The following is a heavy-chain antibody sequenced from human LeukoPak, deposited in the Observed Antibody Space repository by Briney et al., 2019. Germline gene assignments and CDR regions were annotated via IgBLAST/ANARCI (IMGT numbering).Heavy chain of an antibody. CDR3: ARVRVSGYCSSTSCYVNYYYGMDV. D-gene: IGHD2-2*01. CDR2: INHRGCT. V-gene: IGHV4-34*01. J-gene: IGHJ6*04. CDR1: GGSFSGYY. Sequence: SEPLSLTCAVCGGSFSGYYWRWIRQPPGKGLEGIGEINHRGCTNYHPSLKSRVTISVDSSKNQSSLKLSSVTAADTAVYYCARVRVSGYCSSTSCYVNYYYGMDVWGKGTTVTASS.